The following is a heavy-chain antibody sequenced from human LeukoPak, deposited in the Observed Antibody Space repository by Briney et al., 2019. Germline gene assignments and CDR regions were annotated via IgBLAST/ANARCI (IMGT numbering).Heavy chain of an antibody. D-gene: IGHD6-19*01. CDR2: IYYSGST. J-gene: IGHJ4*02. Sequence: PSETLSLTCTVSGGSISSSSYYWGWIRQPPGKGLEWIGTIYYSGSTYYNPSLKSRVTISVVTSKNQFSLKLTSVTAADTAVYYCARDTVAVAGTDYWGQGTLVTVSS. CDR3: ARDTVAVAGTDY. CDR1: GGSISSSSYY. V-gene: IGHV4-39*07.